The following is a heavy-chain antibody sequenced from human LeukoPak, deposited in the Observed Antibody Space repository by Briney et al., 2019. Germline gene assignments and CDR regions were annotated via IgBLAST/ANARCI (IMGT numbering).Heavy chain of an antibody. CDR3: AGSGYSYVLYYFDY. CDR1: GGSISSSSYY. CDR2: IYYSGST. Sequence: ASETLSLTCTVSGGSISSSSYYWGWIRQPPGKGLEWIGSIYYSGSTYYNPSLKSRVTISVDTSKNQFSLKLGSVTAADTAVYYCAGSGYSYVLYYFDYWGQGTLVTVSS. J-gene: IGHJ4*02. D-gene: IGHD5-18*01. V-gene: IGHV4-39*01.